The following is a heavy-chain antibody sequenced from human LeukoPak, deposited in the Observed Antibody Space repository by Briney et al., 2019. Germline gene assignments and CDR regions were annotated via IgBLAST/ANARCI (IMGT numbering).Heavy chain of an antibody. Sequence: GRSLRLSCAASGFTFSSYGMHWVRQAPGKGLEWVAVIWYDGSNKYYADSEKGRFTISRDNSKNTLYLQMNSLRAEDTAVYYCARDGEVGDYGHELDYWGQGTLVTVSS. J-gene: IGHJ4*02. D-gene: IGHD4-17*01. CDR3: ARDGEVGDYGHELDY. V-gene: IGHV3-33*01. CDR2: IWYDGSNK. CDR1: GFTFSSYG.